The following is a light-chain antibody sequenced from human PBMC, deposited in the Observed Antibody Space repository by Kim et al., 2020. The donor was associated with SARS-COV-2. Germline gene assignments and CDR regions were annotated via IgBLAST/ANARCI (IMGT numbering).Light chain of an antibody. CDR2: KDS. Sequence: SYELTQPPSVSVSPGQTARITCFGDALPKEYAYWYQQKPGQAPVLVISKDSERPSGIPERFSGSSSGTTVTLTISGVQAEDEADYYCQSADSSGSYVVFG. V-gene: IGLV3-25*03. J-gene: IGLJ2*01. CDR1: ALPKEY. CDR3: QSADSSGSYVV.